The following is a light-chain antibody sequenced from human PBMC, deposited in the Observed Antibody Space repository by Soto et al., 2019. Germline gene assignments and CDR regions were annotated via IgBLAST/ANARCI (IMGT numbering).Light chain of an antibody. V-gene: IGKV3-15*01. J-gene: IGKJ2*01. CDR1: QSVSDN. Sequence: EIGMTQSPATLSVSPGERATLSCRASQSVSDNLAWYQQKPGQAPRLLIYGASTRATGVPARFSGSGSGTDFTLTIGSLQSEDFAVYYCQQYINWPRTFGQGTKLEIK. CDR2: GAS. CDR3: QQYINWPRT.